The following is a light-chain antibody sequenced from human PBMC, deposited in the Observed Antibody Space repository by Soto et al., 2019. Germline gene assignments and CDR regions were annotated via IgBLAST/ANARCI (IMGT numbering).Light chain of an antibody. Sequence: QSVLTQPPSASRTPGQRVTIPCSGSSSDIGSNSVNWYQQLPGAAPRLLIYANDHRPSGVPDRFSAPKSGTSASLAISGVRSEDEAFYYCATWSDSLKGWVFGGGTKVTVL. J-gene: IGLJ3*02. CDR2: AND. CDR3: ATWSDSLKGWV. CDR1: SSDIGSNS. V-gene: IGLV1-44*01.